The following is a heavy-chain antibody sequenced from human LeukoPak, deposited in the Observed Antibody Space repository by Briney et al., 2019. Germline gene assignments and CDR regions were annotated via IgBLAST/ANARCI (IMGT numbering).Heavy chain of an antibody. J-gene: IGHJ4*02. D-gene: IGHD6-13*01. CDR1: GGSFSGYY. Sequence: SETLSLTCAVYGGSFSGYYWSWIRQPPGKGLEWIGEINHSGSTNYNPSLKSRVTISVDTSKNQFSLKLRSVTAADTAVYYCARHEVGSSEDYWGQGTLVTVSS. V-gene: IGHV4-34*01. CDR2: INHSGST. CDR3: ARHEVGSSEDY.